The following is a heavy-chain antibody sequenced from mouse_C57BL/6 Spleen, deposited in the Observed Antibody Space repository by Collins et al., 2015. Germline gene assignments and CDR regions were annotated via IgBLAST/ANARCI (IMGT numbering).Heavy chain of an antibody. Sequence: QVQLQQSGAELARPGASVKLSCKASGYTFTSYWMQWLKQRPGQGLEWIGAIYPGDGDTRYTQKFKDKATLTADKSSSTAYMQLSGLASEDSAVYYCARAYRYDEGYFDYWGQGSTLTVSS. J-gene: IGHJ2*01. CDR3: ARAYRYDEGYFDY. V-gene: IGHV1-87*01. CDR1: GYTFTSYW. D-gene: IGHD2-14*01. CDR2: IYPGDGDT.